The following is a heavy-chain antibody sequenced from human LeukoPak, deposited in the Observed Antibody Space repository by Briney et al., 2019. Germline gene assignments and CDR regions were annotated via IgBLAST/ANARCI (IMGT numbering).Heavy chain of an antibody. V-gene: IGHV4-4*07. CDR2: IYTSGST. CDR1: GGSISSYY. J-gene: IGHJ5*02. Sequence: SETLSLTCTVSGGSISSYYWSWIRQPAGKGLEWIGRIYTSGSTNYNPSLKSRVTISVDTSKNQFFLNLRSVTAADTAVYYCARVPRIEAGATGDWFDPWGQGTVVTVSS. D-gene: IGHD6-13*01. CDR3: ARVPRIEAGATGDWFDP.